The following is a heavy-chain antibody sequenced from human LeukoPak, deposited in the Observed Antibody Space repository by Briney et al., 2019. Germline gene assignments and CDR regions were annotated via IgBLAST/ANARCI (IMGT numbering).Heavy chain of an antibody. J-gene: IGHJ6*02. CDR1: GGSISHYY. V-gene: IGHV4-59*01. CDR2: IYYSGTT. Sequence: SETLSLTCTVSGGSISHYYWSWIRQSPGKGLEWIGYIYYSGTTNYNPSLKSRVTISVDTSRNQFSLQLRSVTAADTAVYYCAREDPQTTVPEGMDVWGQGTTVSVSS. CDR3: AREDPQTTVPEGMDV. D-gene: IGHD4-17*01.